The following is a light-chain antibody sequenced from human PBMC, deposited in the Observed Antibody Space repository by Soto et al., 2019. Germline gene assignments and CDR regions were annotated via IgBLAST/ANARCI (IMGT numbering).Light chain of an antibody. CDR3: QHYSSQT. J-gene: IGKJ1*01. CDR2: GAS. V-gene: IGKV3-20*01. CDR1: QSVSSNY. Sequence: EVVLTQSPGTLSLSPGERDTLSCRASQSVSSNYLAWYQQRPDQAPRPLIYGASNRSTGIPDRFSGSGSGTDFTLTISRLEPEDSAVYFCQHYSSQTFGQGTKVEIK.